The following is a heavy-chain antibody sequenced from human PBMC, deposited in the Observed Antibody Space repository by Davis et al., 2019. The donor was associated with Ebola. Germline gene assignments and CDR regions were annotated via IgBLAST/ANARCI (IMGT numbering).Heavy chain of an antibody. D-gene: IGHD2-15*01. CDR2: ISGSGGST. CDR3: AKDRLVVVAATLGAFDY. J-gene: IGHJ4*02. CDR1: GFTFSNYA. V-gene: IGHV3-23*01. Sequence: GESLKISCAASGFTFSNYAMSWVRPAPGKGLEWVSAISGSGGSTYYADSVKGRFTISRDNSKKTLYLQMNSLRAEDTAVYYCAKDRLVVVAATLGAFDYWGQGTLVTVSS.